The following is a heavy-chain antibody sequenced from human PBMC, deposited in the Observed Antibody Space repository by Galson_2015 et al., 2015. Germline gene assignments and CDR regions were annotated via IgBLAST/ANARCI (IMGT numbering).Heavy chain of an antibody. V-gene: IGHV3-30*18. CDR1: GFAFSNYG. Sequence: SLRLSCTASGFAFSNYGMHWVRQAPDQGLEWVAVIPYDGGDQNYADSVKGRFTISRDNAKKTRYQQMNSLRTEDTAVYYCSKSYYYMDVWGKGTTVTVSS. CDR3: SKSYYYMDV. CDR2: IPYDGGDQ. J-gene: IGHJ6*03.